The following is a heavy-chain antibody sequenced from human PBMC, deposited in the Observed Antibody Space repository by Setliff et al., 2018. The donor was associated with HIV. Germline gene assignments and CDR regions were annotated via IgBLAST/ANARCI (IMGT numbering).Heavy chain of an antibody. CDR3: ARDIQAAGTGWFDP. CDR2: IYHSGST. J-gene: IGHJ5*02. Sequence: NPSETLSLTCAVSGYSISSGYYWGWIRQPPGKGLEWIGSIYHSGSTYYNPSLKSRVTISLDTSKNQFSLKLSSVTAADTAVYYCARDIQAAGTGWFDPWGQGTLVTVS. V-gene: IGHV4-38-2*02. D-gene: IGHD6-13*01. CDR1: GYSISSGYY.